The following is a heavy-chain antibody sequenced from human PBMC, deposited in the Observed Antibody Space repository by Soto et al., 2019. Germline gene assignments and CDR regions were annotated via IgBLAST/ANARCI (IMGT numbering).Heavy chain of an antibody. J-gene: IGHJ5*02. CDR3: VRHPERIAQIGWFDP. D-gene: IGHD6-13*01. V-gene: IGHV3-48*01. Sequence: GSLRLSCAASGFTFSSYSMNWVRQAPGKGLEWVSYISSSSSTIYYADSVKGRFTISRDNAKNSLYLQMNSLRAEDTAVYYCVRHPERIAQIGWFDPWGQGTLVTVSS. CDR1: GFTFSSYS. CDR2: ISSSSSTI.